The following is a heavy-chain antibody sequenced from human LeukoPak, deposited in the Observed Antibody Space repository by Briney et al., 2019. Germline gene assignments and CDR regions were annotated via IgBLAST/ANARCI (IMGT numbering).Heavy chain of an antibody. D-gene: IGHD3-22*01. CDR2: SYYSGST. CDR3: ARVRNYYDSSGSYSFDY. Sequence: SQTLSLTCTVSGGSVTSGNYYWSWIRQPPGKGLEWIGYSYYSGSTHYNPSLKSRVTISVVMSKHQFSLKLSSVTAADTAVYYCARVRNYYDSSGSYSFDYWGQGTLVTVSS. J-gene: IGHJ4*02. V-gene: IGHV4-30-4*01. CDR1: GGSVTSGNYY.